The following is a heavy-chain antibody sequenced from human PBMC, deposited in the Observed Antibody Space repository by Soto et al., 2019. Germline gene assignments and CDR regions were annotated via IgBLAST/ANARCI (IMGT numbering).Heavy chain of an antibody. J-gene: IGHJ6*02. D-gene: IGHD6-19*01. CDR3: TREGSGWYYYYYGMDV. CDR2: IRSKAYGGTT. Sequence: SLIVSCTASGLRFGDCCMSLVRQAPGKGLEWVGFIRSKAYGGTTEYAASAKGRFTISRDDSKSIAYLQMNSLKTEDTAVYYCTREGSGWYYYYYGMDVSGQGTTVTV. CDR1: GLRFGDCC. V-gene: IGHV3-49*04.